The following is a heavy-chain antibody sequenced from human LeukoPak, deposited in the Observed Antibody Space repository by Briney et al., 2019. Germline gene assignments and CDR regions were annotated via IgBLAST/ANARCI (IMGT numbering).Heavy chain of an antibody. CDR1: GFTFNSHW. D-gene: IGHD6-19*01. Sequence: GGSPRLSCAAPGFTFNSHWMSWVRQAPGKGLEWVANIKQDGSEKYYVDSVKGRFTISRDNAKNSEYLQMNSLRAEDTAVYYCARDTGPYSSGWRYYFDYWGQGTLVTVSS. J-gene: IGHJ4*02. CDR2: IKQDGSEK. CDR3: ARDTGPYSSGWRYYFDY. V-gene: IGHV3-7*01.